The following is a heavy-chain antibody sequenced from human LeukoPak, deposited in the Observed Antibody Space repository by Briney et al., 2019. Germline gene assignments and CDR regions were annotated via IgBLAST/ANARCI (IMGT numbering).Heavy chain of an antibody. CDR3: ARVMNRHAFDI. V-gene: IGHV4-59*08. D-gene: IGHD3-16*01. CDR2: IYYSGST. Sequence: SETLSLTCTVSGGSISSYYWSWIRQPPGKGREWIGYIYYSGSTDYNPSLKSRVTISVDTSKNQFSLKLSSVTAADTAVYYCARVMNRHAFDIWGQGTMVTVSS. J-gene: IGHJ3*02. CDR1: GGSISSYY.